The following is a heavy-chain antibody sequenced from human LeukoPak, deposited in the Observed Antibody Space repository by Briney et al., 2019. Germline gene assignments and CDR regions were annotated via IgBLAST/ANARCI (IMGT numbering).Heavy chain of an antibody. J-gene: IGHJ6*03. D-gene: IGHD3-10*01. CDR2: IRSKAYGGTT. CDR3: TRSWHTMVRGVIYYYYYMDV. Sequence: GGSLRLSCTASGFTFGDYAMSWVRQAPGKGLEWVGFIRSKAYGGTTEYAASVKGRFTISRDDSKSIAYLQMNSLKTEDTAVYYCTRSWHTMVRGVIYYYYYMDVWGKGTTVTISS. V-gene: IGHV3-49*04. CDR1: GFTFGDYA.